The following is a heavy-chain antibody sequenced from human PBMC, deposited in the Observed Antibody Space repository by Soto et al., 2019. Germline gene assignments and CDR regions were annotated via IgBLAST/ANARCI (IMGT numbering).Heavy chain of an antibody. CDR3: ARVPIVGVTGYGAFNI. CDR2: VYYSGSA. D-gene: IGHD1-26*01. CDR1: GGSISSYY. J-gene: IGHJ3*02. Sequence: SETLSLTCTVSGGSISSYYWSWIRLPPGKGLEWIGFVYYSGSAFYKPSLESRVSISVDTSKNQFSLDLSTVTAADTAVYYCARVPIVGVTGYGAFNIWGRGTMVTVSS. V-gene: IGHV4-59*06.